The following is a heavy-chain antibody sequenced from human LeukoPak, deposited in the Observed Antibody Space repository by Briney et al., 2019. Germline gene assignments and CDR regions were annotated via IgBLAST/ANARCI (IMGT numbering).Heavy chain of an antibody. J-gene: IGHJ4*02. CDR2: INPSGGST. V-gene: IGHV1-46*01. CDR3: ARAGRAVGGFDY. CDR1: GYIFTNYY. D-gene: IGHD1-26*01. Sequence: ASVKVSCKASGYIFTNYYMHWVRQAPGQGLEWMGIINPSGGSTSYAQKFQGRVTMTRDTFTSTVYMELSSLRSEDTTVYYCARAGRAVGGFDYWGQGTLVTVSS.